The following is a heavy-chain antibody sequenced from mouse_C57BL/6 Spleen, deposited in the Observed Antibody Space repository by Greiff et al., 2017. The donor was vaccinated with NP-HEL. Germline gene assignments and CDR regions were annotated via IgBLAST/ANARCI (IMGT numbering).Heavy chain of an antibody. CDR3: ARWSTGNYAKDY. J-gene: IGHJ4*01. D-gene: IGHD4-1*02. CDR1: GYAFSSSW. Sequence: VQLQQSGPELVKPGASVKISCKASGYAFSSSWMNWVKQRPGKGLEWIGRIYPGDGDTNYNGKFKGKATLTADKSSSTAYMQLSSLTSEDSAVYFCARWSTGNYAKDYWGQGTSVTVSS. V-gene: IGHV1-82*01. CDR2: IYPGDGDT.